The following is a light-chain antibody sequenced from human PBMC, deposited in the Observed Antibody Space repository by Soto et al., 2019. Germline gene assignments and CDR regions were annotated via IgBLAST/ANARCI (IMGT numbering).Light chain of an antibody. CDR1: SSNIGNNY. V-gene: IGLV1-51*01. CDR3: GTWDSSLSGYA. J-gene: IGLJ1*01. Sequence: QSVLTQPPSVSAAPGQKVTISCSGSSSNIGNNYVSWYQQLPGTAPKLLIYDNNKRPSGIPDRFSGSKSGTSATLGITGLQTGDEADYYCGTWDSSLSGYAFGTGTKVTVL. CDR2: DNN.